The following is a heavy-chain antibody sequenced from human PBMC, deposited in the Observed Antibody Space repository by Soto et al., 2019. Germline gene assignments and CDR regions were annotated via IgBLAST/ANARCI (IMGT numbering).Heavy chain of an antibody. CDR3: AADAHRDDFWSSYPYYYYSMDV. D-gene: IGHD3-3*01. CDR2: IIPIFGTT. CDR1: GGTFSSYA. V-gene: IGHV1-69*13. Sequence: GASVKVSCKASGGTFSSYAISWVRQAPGQGLEWMGGIIPIFGTTNYAEKFRGRVSITADESTSTAYVELSSLRSEDTAIYYCAADAHRDDFWSSYPYYYYSMDVWGQGTTVTVSS. J-gene: IGHJ6*02.